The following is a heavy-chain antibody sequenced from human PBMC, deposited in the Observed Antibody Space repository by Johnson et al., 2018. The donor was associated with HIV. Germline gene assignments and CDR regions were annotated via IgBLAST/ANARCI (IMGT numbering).Heavy chain of an antibody. D-gene: IGHD6-19*01. CDR2: ISYDGSNK. J-gene: IGHJ3*02. V-gene: IGHV3-30*04. CDR1: GFTFSSYA. CDR3: ARGIAVSNWVDI. Sequence: QVQLVESGGGVVQPWGSLRLSCAASGFTFSSYAMHWVRQAPGKGLEWVAVISYDGSNKYYADSVKGRFTISRDNSKNTLYLQMNSLRAEDTAVYYCARGIAVSNWVDIWGQGTMVTVSS.